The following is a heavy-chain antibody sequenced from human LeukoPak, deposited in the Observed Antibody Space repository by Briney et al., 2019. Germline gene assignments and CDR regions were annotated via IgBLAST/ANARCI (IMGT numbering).Heavy chain of an antibody. J-gene: IGHJ4*02. V-gene: IGHV1-18*01. Sequence: CASVKVSCKASGYTFASYGISWVRQAPGQGLEWMGWISAYNGNTNYAQKLQGRVTMTTDTSTSTAYLELRSLRSDDTAVYYCASHGHQRTFDYWGQGTLVTVSS. CDR1: GYTFASYG. CDR3: ASHGHQRTFDY. CDR2: ISAYNGNT.